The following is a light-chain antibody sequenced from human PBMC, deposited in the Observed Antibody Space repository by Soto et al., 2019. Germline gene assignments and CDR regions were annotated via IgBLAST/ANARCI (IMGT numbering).Light chain of an antibody. CDR2: GAS. Sequence: EIVLTQSPATLSLSPGDRATLSCRASQSVSATYLAWYQQKPGQAPRLLIYGASNRATGIPDRFTGSRSGTEFTLTINSLEPEDFAVYYCQQRNVWPPITFGQGTRLEIK. V-gene: IGKV3-11*01. CDR3: QQRNVWPPIT. J-gene: IGKJ5*01. CDR1: QSVSATY.